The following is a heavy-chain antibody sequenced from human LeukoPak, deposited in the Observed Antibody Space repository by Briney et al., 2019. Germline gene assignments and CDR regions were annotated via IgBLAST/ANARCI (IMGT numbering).Heavy chain of an antibody. Sequence: SETLSLTCAVYGGSFSGYYWSWIRQPPGKGLEWIGEINHSGSTNYNPSLKSRVTISVDTSKNQFSLKLSSVTAADTAVYYCARVGGDYDDYGYYWGQGTLVTASS. CDR2: INHSGST. CDR3: ARVGGDYDDYGYY. D-gene: IGHD4-17*01. V-gene: IGHV4-34*01. CDR1: GGSFSGYY. J-gene: IGHJ4*02.